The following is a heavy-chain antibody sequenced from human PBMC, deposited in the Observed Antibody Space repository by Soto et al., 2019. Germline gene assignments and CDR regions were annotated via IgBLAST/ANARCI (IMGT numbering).Heavy chain of an antibody. Sequence: ASVKVSCKASGYTFTSYVISWVRQAPGQGLEWMGWISAYNGNTNYAQKLQGRVTMTTDTSTSTAYMELRSLRSDDTAVYYCARATGIRVYDILTGYLFFDYWGQ. CDR2: ISAYNGNT. CDR1: GYTFTSYV. J-gene: IGHJ4*02. V-gene: IGHV1-18*01. D-gene: IGHD3-9*01. CDR3: ARATGIRVYDILTGYLFFDY.